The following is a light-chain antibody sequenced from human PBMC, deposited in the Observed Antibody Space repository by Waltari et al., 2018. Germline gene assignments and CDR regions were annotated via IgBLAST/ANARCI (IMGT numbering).Light chain of an antibody. CDR1: QRVSRS. J-gene: IGKJ1*01. V-gene: IGKV3-20*01. CDR2: DTS. CDR3: QKYASLPVT. Sequence: EVVLTQSPGTLSLSPGDGATLSCRASQRVSRSLAWYQQKPGQAPRLLIYDTSRRATGIPDRFSGSGSGTDFSLTISRLEPEDFAMYYCQKYASLPVTFGQGTKVEIK.